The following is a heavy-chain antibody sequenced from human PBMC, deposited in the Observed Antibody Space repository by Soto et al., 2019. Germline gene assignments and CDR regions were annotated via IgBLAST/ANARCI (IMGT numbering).Heavy chain of an antibody. CDR1: GYTLTSYD. V-gene: IGHV1-8*01. D-gene: IGHD3-3*01. CDR3: ARGELRFLEWFTSYYMDV. Sequence: ASVKVSCKACGYTLTSYDINWVRQATGQGLEWMGWMNPNSGNTGYAQKFQGRVTMTRNTSISTAYMELSSLRSEDTAVYYCARGELRFLEWFTSYYMDVWGKGTTVTVSS. CDR2: MNPNSGNT. J-gene: IGHJ6*03.